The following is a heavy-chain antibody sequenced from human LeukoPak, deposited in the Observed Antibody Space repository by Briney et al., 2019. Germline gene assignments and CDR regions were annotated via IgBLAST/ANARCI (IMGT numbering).Heavy chain of an antibody. CDR3: ARLLSGTYYYFDY. J-gene: IGHJ4*02. CDR1: GFRFSSYA. D-gene: IGHD1-26*01. V-gene: IGHV3-23*01. CDR2: ISGSGVST. Sequence: PGGSLRLSCAASGFRFSSYAMSWVRQAPGKGLEWVSAISGSGVSTYYADSVKGRLTVSRDNSKNTLYLQMNNLRAEDSAVYYCARLLSGTYYYFDYWGQGTLVTVSS.